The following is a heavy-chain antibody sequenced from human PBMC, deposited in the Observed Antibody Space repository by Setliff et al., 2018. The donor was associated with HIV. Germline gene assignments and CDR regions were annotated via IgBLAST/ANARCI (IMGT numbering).Heavy chain of an antibody. CDR1: GLTLSNSA. Sequence: GGSLRLSCAASGLTLSNSAMTWVRQKPWRGLEWVSLIQSGGIIYYADSVKGRFTISRDNSNNTLSLQMSSLRAEDTAVYYCARDRWQGDYDMDVWGKGTTVTVSS. J-gene: IGHJ6*03. CDR3: ARDRWQGDYDMDV. V-gene: IGHV3-66*01. CDR2: IQSGGII. D-gene: IGHD1-26*01.